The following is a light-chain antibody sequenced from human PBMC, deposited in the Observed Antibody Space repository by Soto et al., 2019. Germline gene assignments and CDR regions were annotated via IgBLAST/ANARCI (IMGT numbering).Light chain of an antibody. J-gene: IGKJ4*01. V-gene: IGKV1-8*01. CDR2: VAS. CDR1: QDIGSY. Sequence: AIRITLSPSSLSASPGDRVTITCRASQDIGSYLAWYQQKPGKAPNLLIYVASTLQSGVPSRFSGSGSGTDFTLTISRLQSEDFATYYCQQYYECPLTFGGGTKVDIK. CDR3: QQYYECPLT.